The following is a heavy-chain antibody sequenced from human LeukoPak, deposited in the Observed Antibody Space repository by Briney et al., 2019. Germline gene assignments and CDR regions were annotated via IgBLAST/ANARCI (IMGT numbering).Heavy chain of an antibody. D-gene: IGHD6-13*01. V-gene: IGHV3-23*01. CDR2: ISGSGDST. CDR3: AKSRTGYSSSWYAY. Sequence: PGGSLRLSCAASGFTFSSYAMSWVRQAPGKGLEWVSVISGSGDSTYYADSVKGRFTISRDNSKNTLYLQMNSLRAEDTAVYYCAKSRTGYSSSWYAYWGQGTLATVSS. CDR1: GFTFSSYA. J-gene: IGHJ4*02.